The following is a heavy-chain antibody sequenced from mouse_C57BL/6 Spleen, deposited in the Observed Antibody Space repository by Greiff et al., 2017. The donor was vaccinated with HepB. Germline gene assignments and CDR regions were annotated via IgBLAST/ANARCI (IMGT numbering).Heavy chain of an antibody. V-gene: IGHV1-55*01. Sequence: QVQLQQPGAELVKPGASVKMSCKASGYTFTSYWITWVKQRPGQGLEWIGDIYPGSGSTNYNEKFKSKATLTVDTSSSTAYMQLSSLTSEDSAVYYCARKGVLVYDLYAMDYWGQGTSVTVSS. CDR2: IYPGSGST. CDR3: ARKGVLVYDLYAMDY. CDR1: GYTFTSYW. J-gene: IGHJ4*01. D-gene: IGHD2-10*02.